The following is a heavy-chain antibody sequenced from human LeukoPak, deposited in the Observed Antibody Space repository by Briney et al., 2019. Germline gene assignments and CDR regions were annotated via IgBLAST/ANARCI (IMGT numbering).Heavy chain of an antibody. V-gene: IGHV3-66*02. J-gene: IGHJ4*02. Sequence: GGSLRLSCTASGFTVSSNCMNWVRQAPGKGLEWVSVFYGGGSTYYADSVKGRFTISRDNSKNTLYLQMNSLRAEDTAVYYCARALSSWYYFDYWGQGTLVTVSS. CDR1: GFTVSSNC. D-gene: IGHD6-13*01. CDR3: ARALSSWYYFDY. CDR2: FYGGGST.